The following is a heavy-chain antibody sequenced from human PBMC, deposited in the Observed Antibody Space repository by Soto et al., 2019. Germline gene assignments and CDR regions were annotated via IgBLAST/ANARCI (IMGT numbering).Heavy chain of an antibody. CDR3: ARWGDSLYYYYYYMDV. V-gene: IGHV4-34*01. J-gene: IGHJ6*03. D-gene: IGHD2-21*02. Sequence: SETLSLTYAAYGGSFSGYYWSWIRQPPGKGLEWIGEINHSGSTNYNPSLKSRVTISVDTSKNQFSLKLSSVTAADTAVYYCARWGDSLYYYYYYMDVWGKGTTVTVSS. CDR1: GGSFSGYY. CDR2: INHSGST.